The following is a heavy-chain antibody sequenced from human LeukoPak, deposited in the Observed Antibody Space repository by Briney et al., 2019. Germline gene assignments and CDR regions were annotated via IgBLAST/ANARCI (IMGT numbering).Heavy chain of an antibody. D-gene: IGHD5-24*01. CDR3: ARLARDAYNYDACDI. CDR1: GGSISSYY. J-gene: IGHJ3*02. CDR2: IYTSGST. Sequence: PSETLSLTCTVSGGSISSYYWSWIRQPAGKGLEWIGRIYTSGSTNYNPSLQSRVSISVDTSKNQFSLKLTSVTAADTAVYYCARLARDAYNYDACDIWGQGTMVTVSS. V-gene: IGHV4-4*07.